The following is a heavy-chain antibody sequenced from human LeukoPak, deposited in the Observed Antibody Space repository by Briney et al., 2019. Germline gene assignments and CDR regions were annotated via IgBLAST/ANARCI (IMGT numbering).Heavy chain of an antibody. V-gene: IGHV1-18*01. CDR1: GYTFTSYA. CDR2: ISAYNGNT. CDR3: AREALNYYDSSGYQLQFDY. J-gene: IGHJ4*02. D-gene: IGHD3-22*01. Sequence: GASVKVSCKASGYTFTSYAISWVRQAPGQGLEWMGWISAYNGNTNYAQKLQGKVTMTTDTSTSTAYMELRSLRSDDTAVYYCAREALNYYDSSGYQLQFDYWGQGTLVTVSS.